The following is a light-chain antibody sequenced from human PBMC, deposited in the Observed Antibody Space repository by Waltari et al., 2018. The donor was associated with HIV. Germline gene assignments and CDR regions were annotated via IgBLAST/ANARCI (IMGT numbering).Light chain of an antibody. CDR3: ASWDDRLSGWV. V-gene: IGLV1-44*01. J-gene: IGLJ3*02. CDR1: SSNIGSNT. Sequence: QSVLTQPPSASGTPGQRVTISCSGSSSNIGSNTVNWYQQVPGTAPKLLIYSNNQRPAGVPDRFSGSKSCISASLAISGLQSEDEVDYFCASWDDRLSGWVFGGGTKLTVL. CDR2: SNN.